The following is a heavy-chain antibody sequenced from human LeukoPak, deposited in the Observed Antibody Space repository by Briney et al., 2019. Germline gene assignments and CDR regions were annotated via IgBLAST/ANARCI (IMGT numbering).Heavy chain of an antibody. CDR1: GFTFSSYS. J-gene: IGHJ4*02. CDR2: ISSSSSYI. V-gene: IGHV3-21*01. CDR3: ARVRWELRGNYFDY. D-gene: IGHD1-26*01. Sequence: GGSLRLSCAASGFTFSSYSMNWLRQAPEKGLEWVSSISSSSSYIYYADSVKGRFTISRDNAKNSLYLQMNSLRAEDTAVYYCARVRWELRGNYFDYWGQGTLVTVSS.